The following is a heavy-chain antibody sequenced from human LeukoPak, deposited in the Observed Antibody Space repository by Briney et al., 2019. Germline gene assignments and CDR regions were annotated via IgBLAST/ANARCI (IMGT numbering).Heavy chain of an antibody. J-gene: IGHJ4*02. Sequence: PSETLSLTCAVYGGSFSGYYWSWLRQPQGKGLKWIREINHSGSTNYNPSPKSRVTTSVDTSKSQFSLKLSSVTAADTAVYYCATSKRGYSSSWYDYWGQGTLVTVSS. CDR2: INHSGST. CDR1: GGSFSGYY. D-gene: IGHD6-13*01. V-gene: IGHV4-34*01. CDR3: ATSKRGYSSSWYDY.